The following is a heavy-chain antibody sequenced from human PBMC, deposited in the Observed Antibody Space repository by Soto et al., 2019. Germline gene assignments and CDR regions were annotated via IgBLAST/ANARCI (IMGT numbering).Heavy chain of an antibody. CDR2: ISAYNGNT. J-gene: IGHJ3*02. Sequence: ASVKVSCKASGYTFTSYGISWVRQAPGQGLEWMGWISAYNGNTNYAQKLQGRVTMTTDTSTSTAYMELRSLRSDDTAVYYCAREGGSCISNSCSPSDAFDIWGQGKMVTVSS. V-gene: IGHV1-18*01. CDR1: GYTFTSYG. CDR3: AREGGSCISNSCSPSDAFDI. D-gene: IGHD2-2*01.